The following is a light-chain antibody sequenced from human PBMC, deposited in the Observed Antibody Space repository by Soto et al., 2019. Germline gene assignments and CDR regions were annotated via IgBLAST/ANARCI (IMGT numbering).Light chain of an antibody. CDR3: QEYKTAPLI. CDR2: AAS. J-gene: IGKJ3*01. Sequence: DIQMTQSPSSLSAFVGDRVTITCRASQGISNYLAWYQQKPGRVPTLLIYAASTLRSGVPSRFSGSGSGTDFTLTISSLQPEDVASYYCQEYKTAPLIFGPGTKVDIK. CDR1: QGISNY. V-gene: IGKV1-27*01.